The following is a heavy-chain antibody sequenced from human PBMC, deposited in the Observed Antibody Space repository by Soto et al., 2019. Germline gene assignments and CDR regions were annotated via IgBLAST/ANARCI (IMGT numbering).Heavy chain of an antibody. CDR1: GGLFSTYA. CDR2: IIPVFATT. D-gene: IGHD3-22*01. CDR3: ARGDSGYVWFNEI. V-gene: IGHV1-69*01. Sequence: QEQLVQSGAEVKKSRSSVKVSCKASGGLFSTYAISWVRQAPGQGLEWMGGIIPVFATTYYAEKFEGRVTITADESTNTAYMELSSLRSEDTAMYYCARGDSGYVWFNEIWGQGTLVTVSS. J-gene: IGHJ4*02.